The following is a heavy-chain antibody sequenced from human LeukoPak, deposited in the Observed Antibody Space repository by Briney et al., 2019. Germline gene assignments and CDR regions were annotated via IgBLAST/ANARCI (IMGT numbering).Heavy chain of an antibody. CDR3: ARLFNYYDNSGYYQYYFDY. V-gene: IGHV3-23*01. J-gene: IGHJ4*02. D-gene: IGHD3-22*01. CDR2: ISDSGGST. CDR1: GFTFPSYA. Sequence: GGSLRLSCAASGFTFPSYAMSWVRQAPGKGLNWVSAISDSGGSTYYADSVKGRFTISRDNSKNTLHLQMNSLRAEDTAVYYCARLFNYYDNSGYYQYYFDYWGQGTLVTVSS.